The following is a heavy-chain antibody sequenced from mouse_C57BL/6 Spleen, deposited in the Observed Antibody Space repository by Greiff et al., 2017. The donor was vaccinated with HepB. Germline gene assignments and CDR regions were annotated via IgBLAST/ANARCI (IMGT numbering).Heavy chain of an antibody. D-gene: IGHD3-2*02. Sequence: EVQLQQSGPELVKPGASVKISCKASGYTFTDYYMNWVKQSHGKSLERIGDINPNNGGTSYNQKFKGKATLTVDKSSSTAYMELRSLTSEDSAVYYCARGSSVYWYFDVWGTGTTVTVSS. CDR3: ARGSSVYWYFDV. V-gene: IGHV1-26*01. CDR2: INPNNGGT. J-gene: IGHJ1*03. CDR1: GYTFTDYY.